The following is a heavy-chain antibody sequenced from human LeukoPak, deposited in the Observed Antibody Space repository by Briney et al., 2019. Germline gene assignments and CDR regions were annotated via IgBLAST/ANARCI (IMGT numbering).Heavy chain of an antibody. J-gene: IGHJ5*02. CDR1: GGSISSGGYY. Sequence: SQTLSLTCTVSGGSISSGGYYWSWIRQHPGKGLEWIGYIYYSGSTYYNPSLKSRVTISVDTSKNQFSLKLSSVTAADTAVYYCAREDESSGYYYSWFDPWGQGTLVTVS. D-gene: IGHD3-22*01. CDR2: IYYSGST. V-gene: IGHV4-31*03. CDR3: AREDESSGYYYSWFDP.